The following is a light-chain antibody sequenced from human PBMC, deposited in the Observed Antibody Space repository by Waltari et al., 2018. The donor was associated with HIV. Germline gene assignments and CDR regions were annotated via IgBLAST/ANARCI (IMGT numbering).Light chain of an antibody. Sequence: QSILTQPPSVSAAPGQRGTISCSASSSNIGNNYVSWYQHLPGTAPKLLIFANNKRPSGIPDRVSGSKSGTSATRRITGLQTGDEADYYCGTWDGSLSAGLYVFGTGTKVTVL. J-gene: IGLJ1*01. CDR2: ANN. V-gene: IGLV1-51*01. CDR1: SSNIGNNY. CDR3: GTWDGSLSAGLYV.